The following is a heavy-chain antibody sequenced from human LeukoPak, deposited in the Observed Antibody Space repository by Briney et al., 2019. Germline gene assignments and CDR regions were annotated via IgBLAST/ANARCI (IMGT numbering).Heavy chain of an antibody. D-gene: IGHD2/OR15-2a*01. CDR1: GFTVSNNY. Sequence: GGSLRLSCAASGFTVSNNYMNWVRQAPGKGLEWVSVIYKDGSTYYADSVKGRFTVSRDNSKNTLYVQMNSLRAEDTAVYYCARDPGSINGMDVWGQGTRVAVSS. CDR2: IYKDGST. V-gene: IGHV3-66*01. J-gene: IGHJ6*02. CDR3: ARDPGSINGMDV.